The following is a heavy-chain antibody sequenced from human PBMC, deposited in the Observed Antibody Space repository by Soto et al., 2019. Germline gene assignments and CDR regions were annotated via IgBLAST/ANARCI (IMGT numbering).Heavy chain of an antibody. CDR2: IDPGDSCT. Sequence: PGESLKISCKGSGYSFTSYWISWVRQMPGKGLEWMGRIDPGDSCTNYSPSFQGHVTISADKSISTAYLQWSSLKASDTAMYYCARHGIEATADYYYYYGMDVWGQGTTVTVSS. D-gene: IGHD1-1*01. CDR1: GYSFTSYW. J-gene: IGHJ6*02. CDR3: ARHGIEATADYYYYYGMDV. V-gene: IGHV5-10-1*01.